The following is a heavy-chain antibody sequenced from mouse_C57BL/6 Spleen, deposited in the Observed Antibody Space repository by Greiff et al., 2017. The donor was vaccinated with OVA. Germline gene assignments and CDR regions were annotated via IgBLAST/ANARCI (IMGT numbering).Heavy chain of an antibody. Sequence: EVKLMESGGGLVKPGGSLKLSCAASGFTFSDYGMHWVRQAPEKGLEWVAYISSGSSTIYYADTVKGRFTISRDNAKNTLFLQMTSLRSEDTAMYYCARHFSHWYFDVWGTGTTVTVSS. V-gene: IGHV5-17*01. D-gene: IGHD6-2*01. J-gene: IGHJ1*03. CDR2: ISSGSSTI. CDR1: GFTFSDYG. CDR3: ARHFSHWYFDV.